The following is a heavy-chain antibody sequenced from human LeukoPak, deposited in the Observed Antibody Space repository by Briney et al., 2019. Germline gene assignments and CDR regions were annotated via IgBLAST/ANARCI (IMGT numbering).Heavy chain of an antibody. CDR2: INPYNGHT. V-gene: IGHV1-18*01. J-gene: IGHJ6*04. D-gene: IGHD6-13*01. CDR3: VRDGSSWFSEYYGMDV. Sequence: GASVKVSCKASGYTFSTYAISWVRQAPGQGLEWMGWINPYNGHTNSARKVQGRLTMTTDTSTSTAYMALTSLRSDDSAVYYCVRDGSSWFSEYYGMDVWGEGTTVTVSS. CDR1: GYTFSTYA.